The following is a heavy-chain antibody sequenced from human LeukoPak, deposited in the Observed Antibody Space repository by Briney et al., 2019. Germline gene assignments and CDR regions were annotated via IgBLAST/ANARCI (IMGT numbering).Heavy chain of an antibody. D-gene: IGHD3-22*01. CDR2: ISSSGSTI. Sequence: GGSLRLSCAASGFTFSSYSMNWVRQAPGKGLEWVSYISSSGSTIYYADSVKGRFTISRDNAKNSLYLQMNSLRAEDTAVYYCARYTYYYDSSGYYSGLAPPYGMDVWGQGTTVTVSS. V-gene: IGHV3-48*04. CDR3: ARYTYYYDSSGYYSGLAPPYGMDV. CDR1: GFTFSSYS. J-gene: IGHJ6*02.